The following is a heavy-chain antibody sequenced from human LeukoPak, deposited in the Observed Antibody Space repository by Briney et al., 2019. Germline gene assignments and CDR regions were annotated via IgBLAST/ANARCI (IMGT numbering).Heavy chain of an antibody. V-gene: IGHV4-4*07. J-gene: IGHJ4*02. D-gene: IGHD6-13*01. CDR1: GGSISSYY. CDR3: AIFGQQMFYY. Sequence: SETLSLTCTVSGGSISSYYWSCIRQPAGKGLEWIGRIYTIGSTNYNPSLKSRVTMSVDTSKNQFSLKLSSVTAADTAVYYCAIFGQQMFYYWGQGTLVTVSS. CDR2: IYTIGST.